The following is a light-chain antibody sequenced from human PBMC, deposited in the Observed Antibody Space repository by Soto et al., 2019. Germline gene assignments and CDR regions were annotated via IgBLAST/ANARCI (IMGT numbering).Light chain of an antibody. V-gene: IGKV4-1*01. CDR1: QNILYTSNNKNY. Sequence: DIVMTQSPDSLAVSLGERATINCKSSQNILYTSNNKNYLAWYQQKPGQPPKLLIYWASTRESGVPDRFSGSLSGTDFTLTISSLQAEDVAVYYCQQYYSSPTWTFGQGTKVETK. J-gene: IGKJ1*01. CDR3: QQYYSSPTWT. CDR2: WAS.